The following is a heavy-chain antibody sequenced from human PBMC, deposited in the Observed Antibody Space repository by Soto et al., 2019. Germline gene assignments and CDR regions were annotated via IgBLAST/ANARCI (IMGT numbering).Heavy chain of an antibody. CDR3: ARGPPLYCSSTSCYWGAFDY. J-gene: IGHJ4*02. CDR1: GGSISSYY. Sequence: SETLSLTCTVSGGSISSYYWSWIRQPPGKGLERIGYIYYSGSTNYNPSLKSRVTISVDTSKNQFSLKLSSVTAADTAVYYCARGPPLYCSSTSCYWGAFDYWGQGTLVTVSS. D-gene: IGHD2-2*01. V-gene: IGHV4-59*12. CDR2: IYYSGST.